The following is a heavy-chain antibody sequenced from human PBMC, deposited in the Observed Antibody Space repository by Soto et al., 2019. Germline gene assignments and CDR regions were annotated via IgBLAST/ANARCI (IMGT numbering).Heavy chain of an antibody. CDR2: ISGSGGST. CDR3: AKDLSDIVVVVAATGHDY. V-gene: IGHV3-23*01. Sequence: GGSLRLSCAASGFTFSSYAMSWVRQAPGKGLEWVSAISGSGGSTYYADSVKGRFTISRDNSKNTLYLQMNSLRAEDTAVYYCAKDLSDIVVVVAATGHDYWGQGTLVTVSS. J-gene: IGHJ4*02. D-gene: IGHD2-15*01. CDR1: GFTFSSYA.